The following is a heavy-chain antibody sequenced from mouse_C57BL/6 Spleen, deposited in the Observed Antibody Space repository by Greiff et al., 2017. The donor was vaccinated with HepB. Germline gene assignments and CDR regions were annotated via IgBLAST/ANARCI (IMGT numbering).Heavy chain of an antibody. V-gene: IGHV1-54*01. CDR1: GYAFTNYL. Sequence: QVHVKQSGAELVRPGTSVKVSCKASGYAFTNYLIEWVKQRPGQGLEWIGVINPGSGGTNYNEKFKGKATLTADKSSSTAYMQLSSLTSEDSAVYFCARSNGYYRYFDYWGQGTTLTVSS. D-gene: IGHD2-3*01. CDR3: ARSNGYYRYFDY. CDR2: INPGSGGT. J-gene: IGHJ2*01.